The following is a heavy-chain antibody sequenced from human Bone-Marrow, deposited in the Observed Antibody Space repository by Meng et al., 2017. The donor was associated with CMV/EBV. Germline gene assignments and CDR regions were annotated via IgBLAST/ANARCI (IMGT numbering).Heavy chain of an antibody. V-gene: IGHV1-69*05. Sequence: SVKVSCKASGGTFSSYAISWVRQAPGQGLEWMGGIIPIFGTANYAQKFQGRVTITTDESTSTAYMELSSLRSEDTAVYYCARDGDNAKMIVVVNDYYYYYGMDVWGQGTTVTVSS. CDR1: GGTFSSYA. CDR2: IIPIFGTA. D-gene: IGHD3-22*01. CDR3: ARDGDNAKMIVVVNDYYYYYGMDV. J-gene: IGHJ6*02.